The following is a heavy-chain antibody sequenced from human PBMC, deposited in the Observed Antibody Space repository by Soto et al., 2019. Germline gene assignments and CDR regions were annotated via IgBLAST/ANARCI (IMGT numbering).Heavy chain of an antibody. D-gene: IGHD3-9*01. CDR2: IYYSGST. Sequence: SETLSLTCTVSGGSISSGGYYWSWIRQHPGKGLEWIGYIYYSGSTNYNPSLKSRVTISVDTSKNQFSLKLSSVTAADTAVYYCARSPRELRYFDWLYWFDPWGQGTLVTVSS. J-gene: IGHJ5*02. CDR1: GGSISSGGYY. CDR3: ARSPRELRYFDWLYWFDP. V-gene: IGHV4-61*08.